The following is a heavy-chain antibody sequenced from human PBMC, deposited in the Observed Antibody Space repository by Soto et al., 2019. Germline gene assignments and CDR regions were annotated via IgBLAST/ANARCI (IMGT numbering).Heavy chain of an antibody. CDR1: GYSFTNYG. CDR3: ARDRGVAPPVASNTHYYYSMDV. J-gene: IGHJ6*03. V-gene: IGHV1-18*01. CDR2: ISAYNGNT. Sequence: QDQLVQSGVEVKKPGASVKVSCKASGYSFTNYGITWVRQAPGQGFEWMGWISAYNGNTNYAQKFQGRVTMTTDAPTSTAYLELRSLRSDETAVYYCARDRGVAPPVASNTHYYYSMDVWGKGTTITVSS. D-gene: IGHD6-19*01.